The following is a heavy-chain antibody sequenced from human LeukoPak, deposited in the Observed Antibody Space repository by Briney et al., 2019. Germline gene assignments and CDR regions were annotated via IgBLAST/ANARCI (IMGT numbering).Heavy chain of an antibody. D-gene: IGHD2-2*01. CDR2: INQVGSDK. CDR3: AKARISRTSCYEY. V-gene: IGHV3-7*05. CDR1: GFTFSTFW. J-gene: IGHJ4*02. Sequence: PWGSVRLSCAASGFTFSTFWMTWVRQASGKGLEWVANINQVGSDKYYVDSLKGRFTISRDNSKNTVYLRMNSLRAEDTALYYCAKARISRTSCYEYWGQGTQLLVSS.